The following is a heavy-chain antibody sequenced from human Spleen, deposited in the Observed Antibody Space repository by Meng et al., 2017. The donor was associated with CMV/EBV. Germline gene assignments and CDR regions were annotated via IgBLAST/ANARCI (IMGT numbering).Heavy chain of an antibody. J-gene: IGHJ4*02. CDR3: TRGFGYCRGGSCSDLDY. D-gene: IGHD2-15*01. Sequence: GASLKISCAASGFTFSDYWMSWVRQAPGQGLEWVANIKQDGGEKFYVDSVKGRFSISRDNAKKSLYLQMNSLSIEDTAVYYCTRGFGYCRGGSCSDLDYWGQGTLVTVSS. CDR2: IKQDGGEK. V-gene: IGHV3-7*01. CDR1: GFTFSDYW.